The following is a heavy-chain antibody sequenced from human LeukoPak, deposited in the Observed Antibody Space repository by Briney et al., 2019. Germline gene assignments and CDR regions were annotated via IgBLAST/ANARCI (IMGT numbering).Heavy chain of an antibody. CDR3: ARDRDSSSWYYFDY. J-gene: IGHJ4*02. V-gene: IGHV7-4-1*02. Sequence: ASVKVSCKASGYTCTSYAMNWVRQAPGQGLEWIGWINTNTGNPTYAQGFTGRFVFSLDTSVSTAYLQISSLKAEDTAVYYCARDRDSSSWYYFDYWGQGTLVTVSS. D-gene: IGHD6-13*01. CDR1: GYTCTSYA. CDR2: INTNTGNP.